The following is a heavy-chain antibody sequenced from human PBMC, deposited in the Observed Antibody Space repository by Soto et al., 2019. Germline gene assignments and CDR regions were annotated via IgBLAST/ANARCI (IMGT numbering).Heavy chain of an antibody. CDR3: ARVTGRSGWYDFGNWFDP. J-gene: IGHJ5*01. Sequence: QVQLVQSGAEVKKPGASVKVSCKATGYTFTTYGISWMRQAHGQGLEWMGWISTTNGRTRYAQKFQGRVTMTTDTSTTTAYMDLRSLRSDDTGVYYCARVTGRSGWYDFGNWFDPWGQGTLVIVSS. CDR2: ISTTNGRT. D-gene: IGHD6-19*01. V-gene: IGHV1-18*01. CDR1: GYTFTTYG.